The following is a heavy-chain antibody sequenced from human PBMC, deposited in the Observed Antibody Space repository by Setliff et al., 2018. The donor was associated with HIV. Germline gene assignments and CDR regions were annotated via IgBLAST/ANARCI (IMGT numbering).Heavy chain of an antibody. D-gene: IGHD3-10*01. Sequence: PSETLSLTCAAYGGSFNDYYWTWIRKPPGKGLEWIGEIDHSGSTKYHASLKSRVTISIDTSKNQISLKLSSVTAADTAVYYCARGLNYYGSGSYLPLGYWGQGTLVTVSS. CDR2: IDHSGST. CDR1: GGSFNDYY. CDR3: ARGLNYYGSGSYLPLGY. J-gene: IGHJ4*02. V-gene: IGHV4-34*01.